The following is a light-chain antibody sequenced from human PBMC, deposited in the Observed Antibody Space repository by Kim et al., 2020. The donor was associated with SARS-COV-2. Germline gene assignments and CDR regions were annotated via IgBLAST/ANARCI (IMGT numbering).Light chain of an antibody. CDR2: TAT. Sequence: ASEEDRVTITCRASQDISRWLAWYQQKPGTAPKSLIYTATRLESGVPSRFSGSGSGTYFTLTISSLQPEDFATYYCQQYESYPITFGQGTRLEIK. J-gene: IGKJ5*01. V-gene: IGKV1D-16*01. CDR1: QDISRW. CDR3: QQYESYPIT.